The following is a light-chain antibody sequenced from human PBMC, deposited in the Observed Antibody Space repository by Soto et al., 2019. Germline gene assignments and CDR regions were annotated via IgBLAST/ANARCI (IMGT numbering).Light chain of an antibody. CDR1: SSDVGAYNF. CDR3: GSYTTSSNYV. Sequence: SVLTQPGSVSGSPGLSITISCTGTSSDVGAYNFVSWYQQHPDKAPKLMIFDVSNRPSGVSNRFSGSKSGNTASLTISGLQSEDEAEYYCGSYTTSSNYVFGTGTKVTVL. J-gene: IGLJ1*01. CDR2: DVS. V-gene: IGLV2-14*03.